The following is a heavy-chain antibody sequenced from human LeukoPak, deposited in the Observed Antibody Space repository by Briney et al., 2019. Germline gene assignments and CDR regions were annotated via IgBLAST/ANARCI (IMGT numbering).Heavy chain of an antibody. V-gene: IGHV1-8*01. CDR2: MNPNSGNT. CDR3: AISSSWYTVAFDI. CDR1: GYTFTSYD. D-gene: IGHD6-13*01. Sequence: ASVKVSCKASGYTFTSYDINWVRQATGQGLEWMGWMNPNSGNTGYAQKFQGRVTMTRNTSISTAYMELSSLRSEDTAVYYCAISSSWYTVAFDIWGQGTMVTVSS. J-gene: IGHJ3*02.